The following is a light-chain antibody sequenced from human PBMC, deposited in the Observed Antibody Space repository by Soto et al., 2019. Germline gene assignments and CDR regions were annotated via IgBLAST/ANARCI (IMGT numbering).Light chain of an antibody. CDR3: QQYGSAPLT. V-gene: IGKV3-20*01. Sequence: EIVLTQSPGTLSLSPGESATLSCRASQSVTSNYLAWFQQRPGQAPRLLIYAASSRATGIPDRFSGTGSGTDFTLTISRLEPEDFALYYCQQYGSAPLTFGGGTKVDIK. CDR1: QSVTSNY. CDR2: AAS. J-gene: IGKJ4*01.